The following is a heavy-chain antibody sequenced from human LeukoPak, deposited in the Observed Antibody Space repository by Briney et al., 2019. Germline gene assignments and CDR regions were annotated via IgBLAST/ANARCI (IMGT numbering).Heavy chain of an antibody. V-gene: IGHV1-46*01. Sequence: ASVKVSCKASGYSFTSYYMHWVRQAPGQGLEWMGIITPSGATKRYAQKFQGRVTMTSDTSTSTVFMDLSSLRSEDTALYYCARAYSSGFNYGMDVWGQGPRVCVS. CDR1: GYSFTSYY. J-gene: IGHJ6*02. CDR2: ITPSGATK. D-gene: IGHD6-19*01. CDR3: ARAYSSGFNYGMDV.